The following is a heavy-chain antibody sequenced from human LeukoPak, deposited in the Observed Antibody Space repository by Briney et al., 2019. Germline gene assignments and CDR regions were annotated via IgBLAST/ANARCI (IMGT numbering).Heavy chain of an antibody. D-gene: IGHD6-13*01. Sequence: GESLKISCKGSGYSFTSYWIGWVRQMPGKGLEWMGIIYPGDSDTRYSPSFQGQVTISADKSISTAYLQSSSLKASDTAMYYCAICIAAAGTPGWFDPWGQGTLVTVSS. CDR1: GYSFTSYW. J-gene: IGHJ5*02. CDR2: IYPGDSDT. V-gene: IGHV5-51*01. CDR3: AICIAAAGTPGWFDP.